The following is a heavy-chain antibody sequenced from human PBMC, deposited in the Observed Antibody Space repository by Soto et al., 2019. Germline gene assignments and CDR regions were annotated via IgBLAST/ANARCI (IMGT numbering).Heavy chain of an antibody. J-gene: IGHJ4*02. D-gene: IGHD3-10*01. CDR2: MNPNSANT. Sequence: ASVKVSCKASGYTFTSYDINWVRQATGQGLEWMGWMNPNSANTGYAQKFQGRVTMTRNTSISTAYMELSSLRSEDTAVYYCARAAYYYGSGSYPVDDYWGQGTLVTVSS. CDR1: GYTFTSYD. CDR3: ARAAYYYGSGSYPVDDY. V-gene: IGHV1-8*01.